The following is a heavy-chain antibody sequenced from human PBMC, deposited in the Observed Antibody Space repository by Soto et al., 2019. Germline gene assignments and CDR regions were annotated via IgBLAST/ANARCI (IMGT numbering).Heavy chain of an antibody. V-gene: IGHV3-48*02. Sequence: EVQLVESGGGLVQPGGSLRLSCAASGFTFSSYVINWVRQAPGKGLEWVSYISISSSTRYYADSVRGRFTIARDNAKNSLYLQMNSLRDEDTAVYYCARGGGFFDYWGQGTLVTVSS. CDR1: GFTFSSYV. CDR2: ISISSSTR. D-gene: IGHD3-10*01. J-gene: IGHJ4*02. CDR3: ARGGGFFDY.